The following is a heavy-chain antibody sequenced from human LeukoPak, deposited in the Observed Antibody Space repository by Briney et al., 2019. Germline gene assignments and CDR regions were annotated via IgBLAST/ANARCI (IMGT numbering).Heavy chain of an antibody. CDR1: GGSISSYY. J-gene: IGHJ3*02. V-gene: IGHV4-59*08. D-gene: IGHD6-13*01. CDR2: IYYGGST. CDR3: ARHVVAAAASSGAFDI. Sequence: SETLSLTCTVSGGSISSYYWTWIRQPPGKGLDWTGYIYYGGSTNYNPSLKSRVTISLDTSKNQFSLKLSSVTAADTAVYYCARHVVAAAASSGAFDIWGQGTMVTVSS.